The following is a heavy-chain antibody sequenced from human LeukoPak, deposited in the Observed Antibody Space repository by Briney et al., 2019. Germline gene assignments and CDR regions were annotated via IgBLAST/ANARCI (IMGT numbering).Heavy chain of an antibody. CDR1: GFTFSSYG. J-gene: IGHJ4*02. CDR2: IRYDGSNK. V-gene: IGHV3-30*02. CDR3: AKVRRWLGYCSSTSCYTGDSFDY. Sequence: GGSLRLSXAASGFTFSSYGMHRVRQAPGKGLEWVAFIRYDGSNKYYTDSVKGRFTISRDNSKNTLYLQMNSLRAEDTAVYYCAKVRRWLGYCSSTSCYTGDSFDYWGQGTLVTVSS. D-gene: IGHD2-2*02.